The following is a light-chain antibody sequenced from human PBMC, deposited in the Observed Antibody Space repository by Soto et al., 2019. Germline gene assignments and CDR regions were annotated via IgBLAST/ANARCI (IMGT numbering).Light chain of an antibody. J-gene: IGKJ4*01. CDR2: AAS. Sequence: DIQMNQSPSSLSASLGDRVTITFLASQGIRNDLGWYQKKTGKAPKRLIYAASSLQSGVPSRLRGSGYGTELTITISSMQTEDFETYYCLQHNSYPLTFGGGTKVDI. CDR3: LQHNSYPLT. CDR1: QGIRND. V-gene: IGKV1-17*01.